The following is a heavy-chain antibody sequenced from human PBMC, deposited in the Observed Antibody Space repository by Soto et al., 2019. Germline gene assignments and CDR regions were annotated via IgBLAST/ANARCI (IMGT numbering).Heavy chain of an antibody. D-gene: IGHD6-19*01. Sequence: QVQLVQSGAEVKKPGSSVKVSCKASGGTFSSYAISWVRQAPGQGLEWMGGIIPIFGTANYAQKFQGRVTITADESTSTAYMELSSLRSEDTAVYYCARDLGRTLISSGSSPRSPSYFDYWGQGTLVTVSS. CDR2: IIPIFGTA. CDR3: ARDLGRTLISSGSSPRSPSYFDY. J-gene: IGHJ4*02. V-gene: IGHV1-69*01. CDR1: GGTFSSYA.